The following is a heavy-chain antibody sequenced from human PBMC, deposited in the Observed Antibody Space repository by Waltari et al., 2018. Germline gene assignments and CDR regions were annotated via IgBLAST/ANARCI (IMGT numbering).Heavy chain of an antibody. D-gene: IGHD3-22*01. Sequence: QVQLLQSGAEVKKPGASVKVSCRVSGYTLTELSIHWVRQPPGKGLEWMGRLDLDNGQTTYAQNFQGRVTMTEDTSTDTAYMELSGLRSGDTAFYFCATEFSDSSDYLKYWGQGTLVTVSS. CDR3: ATEFSDSSDYLKY. CDR1: GYTLTELS. J-gene: IGHJ4*02. V-gene: IGHV1-24*01. CDR2: LDLDNGQT.